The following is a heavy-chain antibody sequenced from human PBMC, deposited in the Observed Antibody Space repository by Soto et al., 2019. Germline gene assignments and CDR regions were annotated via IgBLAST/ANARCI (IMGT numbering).Heavy chain of an antibody. CDR1: GYSISSGYY. CDR3: ARAAPGHYYDSSVTRGAFDI. V-gene: IGHV4-38-2*01. CDR2: IYHSGST. J-gene: IGHJ3*02. D-gene: IGHD3-22*01. Sequence: SETLSLTCAVSGYSISSGYYWGWIRQPPGKGLEWIGSIYHSGSTYYNPSLKSRVTISVDTSKNQFSLKLSSVTAADTAVYYCARAAPGHYYDSSVTRGAFDIWGQGTTVTVSS.